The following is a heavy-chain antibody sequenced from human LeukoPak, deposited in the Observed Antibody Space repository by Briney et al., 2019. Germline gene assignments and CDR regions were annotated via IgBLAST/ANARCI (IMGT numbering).Heavy chain of an antibody. CDR1: GFTFSNYG. CDR2: ISFDGSQK. CDR3: SKDLTSDFGGDLDP. V-gene: IGHV3-30*02. D-gene: IGHD3-10*01. Sequence: GGSLGPSCAASGFTFSNYGMHWVRQAPGKGLEWVALISFDGSQKYYADSVKGRFTISRDNSKSTVYLQMNSLRVEDAAVYYCSKDLTSDFGGDLDPWGQGTLVTVSS. J-gene: IGHJ5*02.